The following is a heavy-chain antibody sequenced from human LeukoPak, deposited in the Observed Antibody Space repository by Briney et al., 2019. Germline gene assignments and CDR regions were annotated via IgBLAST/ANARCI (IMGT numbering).Heavy chain of an antibody. J-gene: IGHJ3*02. V-gene: IGHV4-59*01. CDR2: IYYSGST. Sequence: PSETLSLTCTVSGGPISSYYWSWIRQPPGKGLEWIGYIYYSGSTNYNPSLKSRVTISVDTSKNQFSLKLSSVTAADTAVYYCARESSSSSYFDIWGQGTMVTVSS. CDR3: ARESSSSSYFDI. CDR1: GGPISSYY. D-gene: IGHD6-13*01.